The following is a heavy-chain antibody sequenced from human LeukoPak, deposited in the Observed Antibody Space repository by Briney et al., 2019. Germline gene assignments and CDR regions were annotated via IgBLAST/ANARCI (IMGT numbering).Heavy chain of an antibody. Sequence: SETLSLTCAVYGGSFSGYSWSWIRQPPGKGLEWIGEINHGGSTNYNPSLKSRVTISVDTSKNQFSLKLSSVTAADTAVYYCARGKTRTSIAPLRNKFEFYFDYWGQGSLVTVSS. J-gene: IGHJ4*02. V-gene: IGHV4-34*01. D-gene: IGHD6-6*01. CDR2: INHGGST. CDR1: GGSFSGYS. CDR3: ARGKTRTSIAPLRNKFEFYFDY.